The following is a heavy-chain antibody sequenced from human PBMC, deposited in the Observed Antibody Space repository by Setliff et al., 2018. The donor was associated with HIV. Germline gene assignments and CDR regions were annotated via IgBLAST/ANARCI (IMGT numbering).Heavy chain of an antibody. D-gene: IGHD6-19*01. V-gene: IGHV3-48*01. CDR1: GFTFSTYS. CDR3: AREGQWLIQGDYSDAFDI. J-gene: IGHJ3*02. Sequence: LKISCAASGFTFSTYSMNWVRQAPGKGLEWLSYMGSNNNIYYADSVKGRFTTSRDNAMNSLYLQMSSLRVEDTAVYYCAREGQWLIQGDYSDAFDIWGLGTVVTVSS. CDR2: MGSNNNI.